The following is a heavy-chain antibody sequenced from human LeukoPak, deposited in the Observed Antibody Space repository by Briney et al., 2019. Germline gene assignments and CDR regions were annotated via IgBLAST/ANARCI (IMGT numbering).Heavy chain of an antibody. CDR2: ISGSDGST. V-gene: IGHV3-23*01. J-gene: IGHJ4*02. Sequence: GGSLRLSCAASGFIFSNYAMTWVRQAPGKGLEWVSTISGSDGSTYYADSVKGRFTIFRDDPKNTLYLQMNSLRADDTAVYYCAKMGTTTTQRTHLDYWGQGTLVTVSS. CDR1: GFIFSNYA. CDR3: AKMGTTTTQRTHLDY. D-gene: IGHD4-11*01.